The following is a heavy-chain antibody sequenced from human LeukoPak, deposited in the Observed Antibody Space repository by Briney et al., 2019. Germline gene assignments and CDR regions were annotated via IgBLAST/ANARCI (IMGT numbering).Heavy chain of an antibody. J-gene: IGHJ3*01. CDR3: ASSGVYRGGAFDL. CDR1: VYIFNKFY. D-gene: IGHD2-15*01. Sequence: ASVKVSCKASVYIFNKFYVHWVRQAPGQGLEWVGIINPTSGRASNAQKFQGRVTMTTDMSTSTLHMELTSLTSEDTAVYYCASSGVYRGGAFDLWGQGTMVTVAS. V-gene: IGHV1-46*02. CDR2: INPTSGRA.